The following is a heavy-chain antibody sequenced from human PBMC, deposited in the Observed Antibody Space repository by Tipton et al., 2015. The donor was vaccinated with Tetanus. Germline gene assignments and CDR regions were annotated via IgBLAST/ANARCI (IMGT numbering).Heavy chain of an antibody. D-gene: IGHD3-3*01. J-gene: IGHJ5*02. CDR1: GGSISSYY. Sequence: TLSLTCTVSGGSISSYYWSWIRQPPGKGLEWIGYIYYSGSTNYNPSLKSRVTISVDTPKNQFSLKLSSVTAADTAVYYCARGGGFWSDIGRWFDPWGQGTLVTVSS. CDR2: IYYSGST. CDR3: ARGGGFWSDIGRWFDP. V-gene: IGHV4-59*08.